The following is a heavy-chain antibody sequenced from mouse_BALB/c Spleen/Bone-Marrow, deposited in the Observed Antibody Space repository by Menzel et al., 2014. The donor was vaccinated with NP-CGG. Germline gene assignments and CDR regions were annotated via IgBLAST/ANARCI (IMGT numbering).Heavy chain of an antibody. CDR1: GYTFTTYW. J-gene: IGHJ3*01. V-gene: IGHV1-61*01. Sequence: QVRLQQSGAELVRPGTSVKLSCKASGYTFTTYWMNWVRQRPGQGLEWIGMIDPSDSETHYNQMFKDKATLTVDKSSSTAYMQLGSLTSEDSAVYYCARGYGNSVAWFAYWGQGTLVTVSA. CDR3: ARGYGNSVAWFAY. CDR2: IDPSDSET. D-gene: IGHD2-10*02.